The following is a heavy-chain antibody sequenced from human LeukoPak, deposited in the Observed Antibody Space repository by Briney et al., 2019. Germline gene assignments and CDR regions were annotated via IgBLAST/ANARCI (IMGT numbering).Heavy chain of an antibody. CDR2: IKEDGSEK. V-gene: IGHV3-7*01. CDR1: GFTLSRYW. J-gene: IGHJ4*02. CDR3: ERDGSGRPLGY. D-gene: IGHD3-10*01. Sequence: GGSLRLSCAASGFTLSRYWMSWVRQAPGKGPEWVANIKEDGSEKYYVDSVKGRFTVSRDNAKNSLYLQMNSLRAEDTALYYCERDGSGRPLGYWGQGTLVTVSS.